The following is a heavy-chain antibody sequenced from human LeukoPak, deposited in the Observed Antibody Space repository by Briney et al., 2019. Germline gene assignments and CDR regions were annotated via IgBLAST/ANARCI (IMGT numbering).Heavy chain of an antibody. CDR2: IYTSGST. V-gene: IGHV4-61*02. D-gene: IGHD3-16*01. CDR1: GGSISSGSYY. Sequence: SQTLSLTCTVSGGSISSGSYYWSWIRQPAGKGLEWIGRIYTSGSTNYNPSLKSRVTISVDTSKNQFSLKLSSATAADTAVYYCARALSWGYSSFDYWGQGTLVTVSS. J-gene: IGHJ4*02. CDR3: ARALSWGYSSFDY.